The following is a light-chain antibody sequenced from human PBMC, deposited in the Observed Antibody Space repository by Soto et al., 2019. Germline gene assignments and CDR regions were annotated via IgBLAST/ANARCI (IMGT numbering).Light chain of an antibody. Sequence: EVVLTQSPGTMSVSPGESATLSCRASQSVTSSFLAWYQQKPGQAPRLLMYGASTRATGIPDRFRGGESGTDFTLTITRLEAEDSAVYYCQLYGTSPPVTFCGGTKVEIK. CDR1: QSVTSSF. CDR2: GAS. CDR3: QLYGTSPPVT. V-gene: IGKV3-20*01. J-gene: IGKJ4*01.